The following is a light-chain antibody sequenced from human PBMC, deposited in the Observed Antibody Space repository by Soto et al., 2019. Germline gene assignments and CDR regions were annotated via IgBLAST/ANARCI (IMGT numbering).Light chain of an antibody. V-gene: IGKV3-15*01. J-gene: IGKJ4*01. CDR2: GAS. Sequence: LITQSPATLSVSPGDRTNFSCRDSQNIRDNLAWYQHKAGRTPRLLIYGASTRAPGIPARFSGAGSGTQFSLTISNLQSEVFATYYCQQYNNFPLIFGGGTKVEIK. CDR1: QNIRDN. CDR3: QQYNNFPLI.